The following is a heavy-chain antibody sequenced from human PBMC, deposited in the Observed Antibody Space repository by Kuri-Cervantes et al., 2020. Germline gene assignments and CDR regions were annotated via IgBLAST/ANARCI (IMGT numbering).Heavy chain of an antibody. D-gene: IGHD1-14*01. CDR2: IKPDGSEK. V-gene: IGHV3-7*01. Sequence: GGSLRLSCAASGFTFSSYAMSWVRQAPGKGLEWVANIKPDGSEKSYVDSVKGHFTISRDNTKNSLFLQMNGLRAEDTAVYYCARDRPGYYYDYWGQGTLVTVSS. CDR3: ARDRPGYYYDY. J-gene: IGHJ4*02. CDR1: GFTFSSYA.